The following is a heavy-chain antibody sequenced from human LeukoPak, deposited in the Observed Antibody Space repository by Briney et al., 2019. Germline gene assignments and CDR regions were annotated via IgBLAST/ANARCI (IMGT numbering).Heavy chain of an antibody. J-gene: IGHJ5*02. CDR2: INSSGGST. CDR3: ARDSGYDFWSGPKGWLDP. Sequence: ASVKVSCKASGYTFTSYYMHWVRQAPGQGLEWMGIINSSGGSTSYAQKFQGRVTMTRDMSTSTVYMELSSLRSEDTAVYYCARDSGYDFWSGPKGWLDPWGQGTLVTVSS. V-gene: IGHV1-46*01. CDR1: GYTFTSYY. D-gene: IGHD3-3*01.